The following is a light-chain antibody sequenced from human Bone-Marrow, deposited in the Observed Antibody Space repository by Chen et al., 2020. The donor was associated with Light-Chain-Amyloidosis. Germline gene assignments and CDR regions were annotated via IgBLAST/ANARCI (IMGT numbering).Light chain of an antibody. J-gene: IGLJ3*02. CDR2: DDS. CDR3: QVWDRSSDRPV. CDR1: IIGSTS. V-gene: IGLV3-21*02. Sequence: SYVLTQPSSVSVAPGQTATIACGGNIIGSTSVHWYQQTPGQAPLLVVYDDSDRPSGIPERLSGSNSGNTATLTISRVEAGDEAGYYCQVWDRSSDRPVFGGGTKLTVL.